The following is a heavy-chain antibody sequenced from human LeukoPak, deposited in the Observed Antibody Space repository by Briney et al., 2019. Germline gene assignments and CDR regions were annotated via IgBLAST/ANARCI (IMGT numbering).Heavy chain of an antibody. D-gene: IGHD3-3*01. Sequence: SETLSLTCAVYGGSFSGYYWSWIRQPPGKGLEWIGEINHSGSTNYNPSLKSRVTILVDTSKNQFSLKLSSVTAADTAVYYCARGLNDSWTGENYWGQGTLVTVSS. CDR1: GGSFSGYY. CDR3: ARGLNDSWTGENY. J-gene: IGHJ4*02. CDR2: INHSGST. V-gene: IGHV4-34*01.